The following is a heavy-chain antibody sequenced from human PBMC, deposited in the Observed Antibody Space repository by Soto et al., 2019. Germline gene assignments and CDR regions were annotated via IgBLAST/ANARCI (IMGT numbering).Heavy chain of an antibody. CDR3: TTNGAQVTMTSF. Sequence: GGSLRLSCAASGFSFINAWMSWVRQAPGKGLEWVGRIKSKSDGGTTDYAAPVKGRFTISRDDSENTLFLQMNSLKTEDTAVYYFTTNGAQVTMTSFWGPAPLGTVFS. J-gene: IGHJ1*01. V-gene: IGHV3-15*01. D-gene: IGHD3-22*01. CDR2: IKSKSDGGTT. CDR1: GFSFINAW.